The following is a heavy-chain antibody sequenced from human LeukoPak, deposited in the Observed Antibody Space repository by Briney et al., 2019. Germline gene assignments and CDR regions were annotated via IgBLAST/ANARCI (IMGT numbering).Heavy chain of an antibody. V-gene: IGHV4-39*01. Sequence: SETLSLTCTASGGSISSSDYYWGWIRQPPGKGLEWIGSIYYGGSTYYNPSLKSRVTISVDTSMNQFSLKLSFVTTADTAVYYCARALGYCSGGSCTRGYNWFDPWGQGTLVTVPS. CDR2: IYYGGST. D-gene: IGHD2-15*01. CDR1: GGSISSSDYY. CDR3: ARALGYCSGGSCTRGYNWFDP. J-gene: IGHJ5*02.